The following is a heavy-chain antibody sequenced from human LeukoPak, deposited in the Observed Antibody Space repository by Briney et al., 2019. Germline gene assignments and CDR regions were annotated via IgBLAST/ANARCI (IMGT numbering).Heavy chain of an antibody. CDR1: GYSFTSYW. CDR3: ARVFRDQLLYDASDI. J-gene: IGHJ3*02. CDR2: IYPGDSDT. V-gene: IGHV5-51*01. Sequence: GESLKISCKGSGYSFTSYWIGWVRQMPGKGLEWMGIIYPGDSDTRYSPSFQGQVTISADKSISTAYLQWSSLKASDTAIYYCARVFRDQLLYDASDIWGLGTMVTVSS. D-gene: IGHD1-1*01.